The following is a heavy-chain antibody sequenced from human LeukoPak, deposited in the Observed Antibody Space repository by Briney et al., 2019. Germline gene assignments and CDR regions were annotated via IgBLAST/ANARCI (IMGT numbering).Heavy chain of an antibody. J-gene: IGHJ4*02. CDR2: IYYSGST. CDR1: GGSISSYY. Sequence: PSETLSLTCTVSGGSISSYYWSWIRQPPGKGLEWIGYIYYSGSTNYNPSLKSRVTISVDTSKNQFSLKLSSVTAADTAVYYCARLRTEYFDYWGQGTLVTVSS. CDR3: ARLRTEYFDY. V-gene: IGHV4-59*08. D-gene: IGHD1/OR15-1a*01.